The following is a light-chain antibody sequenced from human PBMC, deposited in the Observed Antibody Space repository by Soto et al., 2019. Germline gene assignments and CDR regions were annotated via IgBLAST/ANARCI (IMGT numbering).Light chain of an antibody. V-gene: IGLV2-14*03. J-gene: IGLJ2*01. CDR1: SSDIGLYNY. CDR3: SSYSFSTTVL. Sequence: QSALAQPASVSGSPGQSITISCTGTSSDIGLYNYVSWYQQHPGEAPKLIIFDVNNRPSGVSNRFSGSKSGNTASLTISGLQAEDEGDYYCSSYSFSTTVLFGGGTQLTVL. CDR2: DVN.